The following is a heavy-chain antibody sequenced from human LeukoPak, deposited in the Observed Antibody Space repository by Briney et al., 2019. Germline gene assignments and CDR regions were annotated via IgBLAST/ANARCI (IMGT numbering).Heavy chain of an antibody. CDR3: AKDLAYCSGGSCYPDAFDI. CDR1: GFTFSSYA. Sequence: PGGSLRLSCAASGFTFSSYAMHWVRQAPGKGLEWVSAISGSGGSTYYADSVKGRFTISRDNSKNTLYLQMNSLRAEDTAVYYCAKDLAYCSGGSCYPDAFDIWGQGTMVTVSS. V-gene: IGHV3-23*01. D-gene: IGHD2-15*01. J-gene: IGHJ3*02. CDR2: ISGSGGST.